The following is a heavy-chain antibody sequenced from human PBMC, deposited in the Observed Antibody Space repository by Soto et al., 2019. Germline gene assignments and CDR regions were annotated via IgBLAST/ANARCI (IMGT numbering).Heavy chain of an antibody. V-gene: IGHV3-23*04. CDR3: AKDRGGVLAPSYFDY. CDR2: ISGSGGST. CDR1: RFSFSDYA. D-gene: IGHD2-8*01. J-gene: IGHJ4*02. Sequence: EVQLVESGGGLVQPGGSLRLSCAASRFSFSDYAMSWVRQAPGKGLEWVSAISGSGGSTYSADSVEGRFTISRDNSKNTLYLQMNSLRVEDTALYYCAKDRGGVLAPSYFDYWGQGTLVTVSS.